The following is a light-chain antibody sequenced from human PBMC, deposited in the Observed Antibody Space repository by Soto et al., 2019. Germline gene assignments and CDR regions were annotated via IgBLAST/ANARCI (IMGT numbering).Light chain of an antibody. J-gene: IGKJ5*01. CDR3: HSRA. V-gene: IGKV1-9*01. Sequence: DIQLTQSPSSLSASVGDRVTITCRVSQGISSYLNWYRQKPGRAPKLLIYDASTLESGVPSRFSGSGSETEFTLTISRLQPDDFATYFCHSRAFGQGTRLEIK. CDR2: DAS. CDR1: QGISSY.